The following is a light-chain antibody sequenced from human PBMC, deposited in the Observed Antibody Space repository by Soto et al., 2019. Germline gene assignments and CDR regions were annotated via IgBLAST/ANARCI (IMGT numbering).Light chain of an antibody. CDR2: FDD. J-gene: IGLJ2*01. V-gene: IGLV1-36*01. Sequence: QSVLTQPPSVSEAPRQRVTISCSGSSSNIGNNAVNWYQQLPGKAPKLLIFFDDLLPSGVSDRFSGSKSDTSASLAISGLQSDDEADYYCAAWDDSLNGVVFGGGTKLTVL. CDR3: AAWDDSLNGVV. CDR1: SSNIGNNA.